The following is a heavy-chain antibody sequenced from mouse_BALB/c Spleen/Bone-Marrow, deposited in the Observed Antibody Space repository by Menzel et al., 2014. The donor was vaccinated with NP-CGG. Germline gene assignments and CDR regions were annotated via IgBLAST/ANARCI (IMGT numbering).Heavy chain of an antibody. D-gene: IGHD1-1*01. CDR3: GRRDSSYHLYFDV. Sequence: VQLQQSGPELVKPGASVKISCKASGYSFTGFFMNWVKQSHGKSLEWIGRINPYSGDTFYNQKFKDKATLTVDKSSNTAHMELLILTSDDSSVYYCGRRDSSYHLYFDVWGAGTTLTVSS. CDR1: GYSFTGFF. J-gene: IGHJ1*01. V-gene: IGHV1-37*01. CDR2: INPYSGDT.